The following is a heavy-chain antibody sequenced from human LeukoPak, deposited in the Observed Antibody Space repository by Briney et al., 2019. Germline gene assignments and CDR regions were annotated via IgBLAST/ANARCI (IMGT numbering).Heavy chain of an antibody. J-gene: IGHJ5*02. V-gene: IGHV1-18*01. CDR3: ARGDKKENLSGPSGYFDP. CDR1: HYTFSSYG. CDR2: ISAYNGNT. D-gene: IGHD3-10*01. Sequence: ASVKVSCKASHYTFSSYGISWVRQAPGQGLEWMGWISAYNGNTNYAQKLQDRVTMTTDTSTSTAYMELRSLRSDDTAVYYCARGDKKENLSGPSGYFDPWGQGSLVTVSS.